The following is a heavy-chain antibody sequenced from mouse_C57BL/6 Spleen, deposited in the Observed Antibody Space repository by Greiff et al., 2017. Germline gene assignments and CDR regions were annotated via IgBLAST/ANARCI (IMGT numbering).Heavy chain of an antibody. J-gene: IGHJ2*01. Sequence: VQLQQPVAELVMPGASVKLSCTASGYTFTSYWMHWVKQRPGQGLEWIGEIDPSDSYTKYTPKFQGKSTLTADKSSSTAYLQLSSLTSEDSAGYYCARTIYYGNYEGDFDYWGQGPTLTVSS. D-gene: IGHD2-1*01. CDR1: GYTFTSYW. CDR2: IDPSDSYT. V-gene: IGHV1-69*01. CDR3: ARTIYYGNYEGDFDY.